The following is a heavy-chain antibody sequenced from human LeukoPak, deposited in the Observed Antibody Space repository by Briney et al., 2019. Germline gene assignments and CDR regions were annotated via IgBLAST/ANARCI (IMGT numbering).Heavy chain of an antibody. V-gene: IGHV4-30-2*01. CDR2: IYHSGST. J-gene: IGHJ4*02. Sequence: SQALSLTCTVSGGSISSGGYYWSWIRQPPGKGLEWIGYIYHSGSTYYNPSLKSRVTISVDRSKNQFSLKLSSVTAADTAVYYCARGRVVGATYDYWGQGTLVTVSS. D-gene: IGHD1-26*01. CDR1: GGSISSGGYY. CDR3: ARGRVVGATYDY.